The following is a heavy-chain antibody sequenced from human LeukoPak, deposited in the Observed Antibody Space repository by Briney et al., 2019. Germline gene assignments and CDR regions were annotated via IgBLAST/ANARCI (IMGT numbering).Heavy chain of an antibody. V-gene: IGHV3-11*04. CDR3: ASPPTVTTLAPDYGMDV. Sequence: GGSLRLSCAASGFTFSDYYMSWVRQAPGKGLEWVSYISSSGSTIYYADSVKGRFTISRDNAKNSLYLQMNSLRAEDTAVYYCASPPTVTTLAPDYGMDVWGQGTTVTVSS. J-gene: IGHJ6*02. CDR2: ISSSGSTI. CDR1: GFTFSDYY. D-gene: IGHD4-17*01.